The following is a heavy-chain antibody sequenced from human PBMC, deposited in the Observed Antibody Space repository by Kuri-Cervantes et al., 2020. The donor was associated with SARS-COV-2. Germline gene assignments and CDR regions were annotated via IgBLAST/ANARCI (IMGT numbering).Heavy chain of an antibody. J-gene: IGHJ3*02. Sequence: SETLSLTCTVSGGSISSSSYYWGWIRQPPGKGLEWIGSIYYSGSTYYNPSLKSRVTLSVDTSKNQFSLKLSSVTAADTAVYYCARAGEWLFGDAFDIWGQGTMVTVSS. CDR2: IYYSGST. CDR1: GGSISSSSYY. CDR3: ARAGEWLFGDAFDI. D-gene: IGHD3-3*01. V-gene: IGHV4-39*07.